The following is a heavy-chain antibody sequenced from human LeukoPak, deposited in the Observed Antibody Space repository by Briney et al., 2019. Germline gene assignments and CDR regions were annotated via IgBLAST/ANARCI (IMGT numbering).Heavy chain of an antibody. D-gene: IGHD3-3*01. V-gene: IGHV1-2*02. CDR3: ARATSHDLLTYYDFWSGYPQPGYYMDV. J-gene: IGHJ6*03. Sequence: GATVKVSCKASGYTLTGDYMHWVRQAPGQGLEWMGWINPNSGGTNYAQKFPGRVTMTRDTSIRTSYMELRRLRSDDTAVYYCARATSHDLLTYYDFWSGYPQPGYYMDVWGKGTTVTVS. CDR1: GYTLTGDY. CDR2: INPNSGGT.